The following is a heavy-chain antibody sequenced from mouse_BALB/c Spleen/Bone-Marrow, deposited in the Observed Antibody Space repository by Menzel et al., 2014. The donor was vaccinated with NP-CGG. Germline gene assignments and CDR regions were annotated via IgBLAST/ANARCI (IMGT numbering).Heavy chain of an antibody. CDR3: ARRNGNFRYYAMDY. J-gene: IGHJ4*01. D-gene: IGHD2-1*01. Sequence: VKLQESGPGLVQPSQSLSIPCTVSGFSLTTYDVVWVRQSPGKGLEWLGVIWSGGSTDYNAAFISRLSINKDNSKSQVFFKMNNLQAYDTAIYYCARRNGNFRYYAMDYWGQGTSVTVSS. CDR2: IWSGGST. CDR1: GFSLTTYD. V-gene: IGHV2-2*01.